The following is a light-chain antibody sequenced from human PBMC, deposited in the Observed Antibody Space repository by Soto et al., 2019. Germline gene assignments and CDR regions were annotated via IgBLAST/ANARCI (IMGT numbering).Light chain of an antibody. V-gene: IGKV3-15*01. CDR2: DAS. CDR3: HHCRQYYNTPSEA. CDR1: QSVSSN. J-gene: IGKJ1*01. Sequence: DKLMSQSPATLSVYPGERATLSCRAMQSVSSNLACYQQKPGQAPGLLIKDASNRATGVQSGVRGSGTGTDFALAFSILEPKVLPDYFGHHCRQYYNTPSEAFGEGTKVDI.